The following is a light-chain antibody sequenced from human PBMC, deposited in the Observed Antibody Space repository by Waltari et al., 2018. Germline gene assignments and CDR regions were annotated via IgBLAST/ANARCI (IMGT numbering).Light chain of an antibody. CDR1: QSISKW. V-gene: IGKV1-5*03. J-gene: IGKJ4*01. Sequence: DIRMTQSPSTLSASAGDRVIISCRASQSISKWLAWYQQKPGKAPKLLIYEASTLQSGVPSRFSGTGSGTDFTLTISSLQPDDFATYYCQQYNSYSLLTFGGGTKLEIK. CDR3: QQYNSYSLLT. CDR2: EAS.